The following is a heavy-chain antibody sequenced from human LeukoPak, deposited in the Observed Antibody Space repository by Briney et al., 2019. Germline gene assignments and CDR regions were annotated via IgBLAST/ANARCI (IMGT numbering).Heavy chain of an antibody. CDR2: INQSGST. CDR1: GGSFSGYD. CDR3: ARRVVRIRWGYFDL. Sequence: SETLSLTCAVYGGSFSGYDWSWIRQPPGKGLEWIGEINQSGSTNYNPSLKSRVTISVDTSKKQFSLKLSSVTAADTAVYYCARRVVRIRWGYFDLWGRGTLVTVSS. J-gene: IGHJ2*01. D-gene: IGHD3-10*01. V-gene: IGHV4-34*01.